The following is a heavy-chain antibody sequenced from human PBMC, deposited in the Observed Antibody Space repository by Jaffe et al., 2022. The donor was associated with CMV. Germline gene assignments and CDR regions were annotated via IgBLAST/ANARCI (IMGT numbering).Heavy chain of an antibody. V-gene: IGHV1-69*01. CDR2: IIPIFGTA. CDR3: ARAGGGTAMAPLDAFDI. J-gene: IGHJ3*02. CDR1: GGTFSSYA. D-gene: IGHD5-18*01. Sequence: QVQLVQSGAEVKKPGSSVKVSCKASGGTFSSYAISWVRQAPGQGLEWMGGIIPIFGTANYAQKFQGRVTITADESTSTAYMELSSLRSEDTAVYYCARAGGGTAMAPLDAFDIWGQGTMVTVSS.